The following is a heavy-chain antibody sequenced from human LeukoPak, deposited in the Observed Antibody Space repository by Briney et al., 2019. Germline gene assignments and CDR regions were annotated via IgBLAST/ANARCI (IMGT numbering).Heavy chain of an antibody. D-gene: IGHD5-18*01. CDR3: ARHLIQLPLGY. V-gene: IGHV4-39*01. J-gene: IGHJ4*02. CDR2: IYYSGST. CDR1: GGSISSSSYY. Sequence: PSETLSLTCTVSGGSISSSSYYWGWIRQPPGKGLEWIGSIYYSGSTYYNPSLKSRVAISVDTSKNQFSLKLSSVTAADTAVYYCARHLIQLPLGYWGQGTLVTVSS.